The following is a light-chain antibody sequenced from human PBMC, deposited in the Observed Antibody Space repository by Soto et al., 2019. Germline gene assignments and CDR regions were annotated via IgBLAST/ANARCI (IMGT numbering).Light chain of an antibody. J-gene: IGKJ2*01. CDR1: QSVSSTY. CDR3: QQDVRSPPFT. Sequence: MVWTQSPGTLSLSPGERATLSCRASQSVSSTYIAWYQHNRGQAPRLLIYGASSRTTGIPDMLSGSGSGTDFTVTISRMEPEDFEVYFCQQDVRSPPFTFGQGTKVEIK. V-gene: IGKV3-20*01. CDR2: GAS.